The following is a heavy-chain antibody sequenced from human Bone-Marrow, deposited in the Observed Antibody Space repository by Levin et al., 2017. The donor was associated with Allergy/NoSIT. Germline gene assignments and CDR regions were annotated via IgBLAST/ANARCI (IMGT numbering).Heavy chain of an antibody. Sequence: GSLRLSCTVSGGSVSSGSYYWSWIRQPPGKGLEWIGYIYYSGSTNYNPSLKSRVTISVDTSKNQFSLKLSSVTAADTAVYYCARGDFWSGYPVDYWGQGTLVTVSS. J-gene: IGHJ4*02. CDR2: IYYSGST. D-gene: IGHD3-3*01. CDR3: ARGDFWSGYPVDY. V-gene: IGHV4-61*01. CDR1: GGSVSSGSYY.